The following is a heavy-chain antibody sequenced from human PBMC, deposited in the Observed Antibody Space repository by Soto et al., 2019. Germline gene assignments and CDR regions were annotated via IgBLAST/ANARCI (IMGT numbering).Heavy chain of an antibody. CDR2: INLDGSGT. Sequence: EVQLVGSGGDLVQPGGSLRLSCVASGLSLSSYWMHWVRQDPEKGLVWVSGINLDGSGTYYADSVKGRFTISRDNAKNTLYLQMNSLRAEDTAVYFCGSVFEKWGQGTLVTVSS. CDR3: GSVFEK. J-gene: IGHJ4*02. D-gene: IGHD3-3*01. CDR1: GLSLSSYW. V-gene: IGHV3-74*02.